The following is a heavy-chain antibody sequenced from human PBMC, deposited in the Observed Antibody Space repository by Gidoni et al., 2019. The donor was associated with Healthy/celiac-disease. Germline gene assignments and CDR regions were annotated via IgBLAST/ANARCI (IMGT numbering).Heavy chain of an antibody. CDR1: GYTLPELS. D-gene: IGHD4-17*01. V-gene: IGHV1-24*01. CDR2: CDPEDGET. CDR3: ATADYGDYWLPGDY. J-gene: IGHJ4*02. Sequence: QVQLVQSGAEVKKPGASVKVSCKVSGYTLPELSMHWVRQAPGKGLEWMGGCDPEDGETIYAQKFQGRVTMTEATSTDAAYVELSSLRSEDAAVYYCATADYGDYWLPGDYWGQGTLVTVSS.